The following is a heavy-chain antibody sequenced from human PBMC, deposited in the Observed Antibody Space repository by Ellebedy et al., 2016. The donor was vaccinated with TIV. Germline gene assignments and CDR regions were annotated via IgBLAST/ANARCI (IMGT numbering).Heavy chain of an antibody. D-gene: IGHD2-15*01. J-gene: IGHJ3*02. CDR3: ARDQGVVADAFDI. Sequence: GGSLRLXCAASGFTFSSYWMSWVRQAPGKGLEWVANIKQDGSEKYYVDSVKGRFTISRDNAKNSLYLQMNSLRAEDTAVYYCARDQGVVADAFDIWGQGTMVTVSS. CDR2: IKQDGSEK. V-gene: IGHV3-7*03. CDR1: GFTFSSYW.